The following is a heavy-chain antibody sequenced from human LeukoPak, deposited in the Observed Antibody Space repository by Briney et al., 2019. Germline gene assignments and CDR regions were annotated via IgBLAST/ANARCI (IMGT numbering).Heavy chain of an antibody. D-gene: IGHD5-18*01. Sequence: SETLSLTCTVSGGSISSYYWSWIRQPPGKGLEWIGYIYYSGSTNYNPSLKGRVTISVDTSKNQFSLKLSSVTAADTAVYYCARGNAAMVPFDYWGQGTLVTVSS. CDR1: GGSISSYY. CDR2: IYYSGST. V-gene: IGHV4-59*01. CDR3: ARGNAAMVPFDY. J-gene: IGHJ4*02.